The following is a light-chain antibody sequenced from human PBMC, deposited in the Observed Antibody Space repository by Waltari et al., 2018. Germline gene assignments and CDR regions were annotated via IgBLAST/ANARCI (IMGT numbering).Light chain of an antibody. CDR1: QTVNTY. Sequence: ETVLTQSPVTLPLSPGERATLSCRASQTVNTYLAWYQQKPGQAPRLLIYDTSNRATGIPARFSGSGSGTDFTLTISSLEPEDFAVYYCQQRNSWPLTFGGGTKVEIK. CDR3: QQRNSWPLT. J-gene: IGKJ4*01. CDR2: DTS. V-gene: IGKV3-11*01.